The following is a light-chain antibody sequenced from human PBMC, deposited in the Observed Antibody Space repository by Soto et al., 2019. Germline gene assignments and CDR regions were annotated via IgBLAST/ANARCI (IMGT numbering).Light chain of an antibody. CDR3: QQSYSTPWT. V-gene: IGKV1-39*01. Sequence: DIQMTQSPSSLSASVGDRVTITCRASQSINSYLNWYQQKPGKAPKLLIYAASSLQSGVPSRLSGSGSGTDFTLTISCLQPEDFATYYCQQSYSTPWTFGQGTKV. CDR1: QSINSY. J-gene: IGKJ1*01. CDR2: AAS.